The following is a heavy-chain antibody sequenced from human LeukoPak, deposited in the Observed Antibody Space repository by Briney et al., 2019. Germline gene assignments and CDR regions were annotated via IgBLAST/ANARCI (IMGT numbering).Heavy chain of an antibody. CDR1: GFTFSSYA. J-gene: IGHJ6*02. V-gene: IGHV3-30-3*01. D-gene: IGHD3-10*01. CDR2: ISYDGSNK. Sequence: GGSLRLSCAASGFTFSSYAMHWVRQAPGKGLEWVAVISYDGSNKYYADSVKGRFTISRDNAKNTLYLQMNSLRAEDTAVYYCARDFRGVPSHGMDVWGQGTTVTVSS. CDR3: ARDFRGVPSHGMDV.